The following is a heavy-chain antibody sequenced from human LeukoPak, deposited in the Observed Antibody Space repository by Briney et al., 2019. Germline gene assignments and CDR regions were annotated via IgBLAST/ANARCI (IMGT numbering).Heavy chain of an antibody. V-gene: IGHV4-34*01. CDR2: INHSGST. J-gene: IGHJ4*02. CDR1: GGSFSGYY. CDR3: ARECYDSSGYYPDY. D-gene: IGHD3-22*01. Sequence: SETLSLTCAVYGGSFSGYYWSWIRQPPGKGLEWIGEINHSGSTNCNPSPKSRVTISVDTSKNQFSLKLSSVTAADTAVYYCARECYDSSGYYPDYWGQGTLVTVSS.